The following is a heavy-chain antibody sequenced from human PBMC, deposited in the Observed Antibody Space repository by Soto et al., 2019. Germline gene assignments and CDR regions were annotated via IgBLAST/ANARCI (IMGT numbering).Heavy chain of an antibody. Sequence: ASVKVSCKASGYPFTRYSIRWVRQAPGQGLEWMGWISGYNGDTEYSKNFQGRLTMTIDTSTSTVYMELSSLRSEDTAVYYCASRYCASTNCFIGKGIDYYYVMHVSGPAPTVTLS. V-gene: IGHV1-18*04. CDR1: GYPFTRYS. D-gene: IGHD2-2*01. J-gene: IGHJ6*02. CDR3: ASRYCASTNCFIGKGIDYYYVMHV. CDR2: ISGYNGDT.